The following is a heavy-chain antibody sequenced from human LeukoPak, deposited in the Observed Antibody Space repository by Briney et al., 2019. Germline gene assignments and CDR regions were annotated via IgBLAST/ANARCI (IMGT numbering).Heavy chain of an antibody. D-gene: IGHD6-19*01. CDR1: GFIFNNYA. CDR2: ISWNSGSI. J-gene: IGHJ4*02. V-gene: IGHV3-9*01. Sequence: GRSLRLSCAGSGFIFNNYAMHWVRQPPGKGLEWVSGISWNSGSIDYADSVKGRFTISRDNAKNSLYLQMNSLGVEDTAFYYCAKDNRRHYTSGPNPDSLHWGQGALVTVSS. CDR3: AKDNRRHYTSGPNPDSLH.